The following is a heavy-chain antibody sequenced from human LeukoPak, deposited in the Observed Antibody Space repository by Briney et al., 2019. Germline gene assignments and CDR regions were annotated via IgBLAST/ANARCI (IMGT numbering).Heavy chain of an antibody. CDR2: ISSSSSYI. CDR1: GFTFSSYS. Sequence: PGGSLRLSCAASGFTFSSYSMNWVRQAPGKGLEWVSSISSSSSYIYYADSVKGRFTISRDNAKNSLYLQMNSLRAEDTAVYYCARDLSSSSWYAFWGQGTLVTVSS. V-gene: IGHV3-21*01. CDR3: ARDLSSSSWYAF. J-gene: IGHJ4*02. D-gene: IGHD6-13*01.